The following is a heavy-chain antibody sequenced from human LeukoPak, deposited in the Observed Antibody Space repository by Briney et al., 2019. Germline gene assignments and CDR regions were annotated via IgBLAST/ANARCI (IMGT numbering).Heavy chain of an antibody. D-gene: IGHD6-19*01. V-gene: IGHV2-5*01. CDR1: GFSLSTSGVG. Sequence: SGPRLVNPPQTLTLTRTFSGFSLSTSGVGVGWIRQPPGKALEWLALIYWNDDKRYSPSLKSRLTITKDTSKNQVVLTMTNMDPVDTATYYCAHSPRIAVAADFDYWGQGTLVTVSS. CDR3: AHSPRIAVAADFDY. CDR2: IYWNDDK. J-gene: IGHJ4*02.